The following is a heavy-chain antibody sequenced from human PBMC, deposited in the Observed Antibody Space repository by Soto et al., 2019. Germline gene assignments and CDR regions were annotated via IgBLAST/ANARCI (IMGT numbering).Heavy chain of an antibody. D-gene: IGHD6-6*01. CDR1: GFTFSSYS. J-gene: IGHJ3*02. Sequence: EVQLVESGGGLVKPGGSLRLSCAASGFTFSSYSMNWVRQAPGKGLAWVSSISSSSSYIYYADSVKGRFTISRDNSKNSLYLQMNSLRAEDTAVYYCATIQLGYDAFDIWGQGTMVTVSS. CDR2: ISSSSSYI. CDR3: ATIQLGYDAFDI. V-gene: IGHV3-21*01.